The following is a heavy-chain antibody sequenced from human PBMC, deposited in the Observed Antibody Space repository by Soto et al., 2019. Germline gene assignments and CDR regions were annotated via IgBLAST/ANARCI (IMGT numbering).Heavy chain of an antibody. D-gene: IGHD5-12*01. J-gene: IGHJ4*02. CDR1: GFSFTTAGVA. V-gene: IGHV2-5*01. CDR2: IYYNDDR. CDR3: AHSDGGYEIIYFDF. Sequence: SVPTLVNPTHTLTLTCTFSGFSFTTAGVAVGWIRQTPGGALEWLTLIYYNDDRRFSPSLKTRLTITGDTSRNQVVLSLTNVDPGDTATYFCAHSDGGYEIIYFDFWGQGIPVTAPQ.